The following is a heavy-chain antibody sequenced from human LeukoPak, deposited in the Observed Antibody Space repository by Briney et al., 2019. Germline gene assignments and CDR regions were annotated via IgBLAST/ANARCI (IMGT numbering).Heavy chain of an antibody. V-gene: IGHV4-30-4*01. J-gene: IGHJ3*02. Sequence: SQTLSLTCTVSGGSIGSGDYYWSWIRQPPGKGLEWIGYIYYSGSTYYNPSLKSRVTISVDTSKNQFSLKLSSVTAADTAVYYCARPRDSFSFDAFDIWGQGTMVTVSS. D-gene: IGHD5/OR15-5a*01. CDR3: ARPRDSFSFDAFDI. CDR2: IYYSGST. CDR1: GGSIGSGDYY.